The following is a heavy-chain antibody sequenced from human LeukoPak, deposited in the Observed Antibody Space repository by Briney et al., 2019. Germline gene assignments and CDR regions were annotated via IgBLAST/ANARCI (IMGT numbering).Heavy chain of an antibody. CDR1: GGTFSSYA. V-gene: IGHV1-69*06. CDR3: ARVGTMWFGEGYYYGMDV. D-gene: IGHD3-10*01. CDR2: SIPIFGTA. Sequence: GASVKVSCKASGGTFSSYAISWVRQAPGQGLEWMGGSIPIFGTANYAQKFQGRVTITADKSTSTAYMELSSLRSEDTAVYYCARVGTMWFGEGYYYGMDVWGKGTTVTVSS. J-gene: IGHJ6*04.